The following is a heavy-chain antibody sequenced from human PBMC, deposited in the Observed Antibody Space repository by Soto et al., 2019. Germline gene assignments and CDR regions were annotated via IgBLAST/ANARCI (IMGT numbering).Heavy chain of an antibody. V-gene: IGHV3-15*07. J-gene: IGHJ4*02. D-gene: IGHD3-10*01. CDR3: TTIGSGSYRTFPARRPQRQ. CDR2: IKSKTDGGTT. CDR1: GFTFSNAW. Sequence: GGSLRLSCAASGFTFSNAWMNWVRQAPGKGLEWVGRIKSKTDGGTTDYAAPVKGRFTISRDDSKNTLYLQMNSLKTEDTAVYYCTTIGSGSYRTFPARRPQRQWGQGTLVTVSS.